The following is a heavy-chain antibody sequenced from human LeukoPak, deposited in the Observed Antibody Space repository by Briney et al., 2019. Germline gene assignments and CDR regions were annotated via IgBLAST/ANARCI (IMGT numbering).Heavy chain of an antibody. Sequence: SGTLSLTGAVYAGSVRSSNWGRWVRQPPGKGLEWIGEIYHSASTNQNPSLKSRVIISVDESKNQLSLNLSSVTAADTAVYYCARISRGFDPWGQGTLVTVSS. CDR2: IYHSAST. V-gene: IGHV4-4*02. CDR3: ARISRGFDP. J-gene: IGHJ5*02. CDR1: AGSVRSSNW.